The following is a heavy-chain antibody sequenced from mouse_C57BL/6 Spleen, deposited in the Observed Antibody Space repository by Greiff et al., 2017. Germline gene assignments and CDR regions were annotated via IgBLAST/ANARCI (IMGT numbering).Heavy chain of an antibody. V-gene: IGHV5-9-1*02. CDR2: ISSGGDYI. CDR1: GFTFSSYA. Sequence: EVTLVESGEGLVKPGGSLKLSCAASGFTFSSYAMSWVRQTPEKRLEWVAYISSGGDYIYYADTVKGRFTISRDNARNTLYLQMSSLKSEDTAMYYCTREATVRRYFDVWGTGTTVTVSS. D-gene: IGHD1-1*01. J-gene: IGHJ1*03. CDR3: TREATVRRYFDV.